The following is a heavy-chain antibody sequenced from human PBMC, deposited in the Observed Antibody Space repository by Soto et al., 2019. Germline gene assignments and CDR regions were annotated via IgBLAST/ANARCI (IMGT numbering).Heavy chain of an antibody. CDR3: ASRDPGTSVDY. CDR1: GGSISSYY. D-gene: IGHD1-7*01. V-gene: IGHV4-4*09. J-gene: IGHJ4*02. CDR2: IYRTGST. Sequence: KASETLSLTCTVSGGSISSYYWSWIRQPPGKGLEWIGEIYRTGSTNYNPSLKSRVTISLDKSENQFSLKVTSLTAADTAVYYCASRDPGTSVDYWGQGTLVTVSS.